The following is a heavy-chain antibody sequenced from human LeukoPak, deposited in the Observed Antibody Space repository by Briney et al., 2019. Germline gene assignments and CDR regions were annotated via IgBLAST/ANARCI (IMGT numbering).Heavy chain of an antibody. CDR1: GFTFSSYG. CDR2: ISYDGSNK. V-gene: IGHV3-30*18. CDR3: AKDSVLLWFGELEVGYDY. J-gene: IGHJ4*02. D-gene: IGHD3-10*01. Sequence: PGGSLRLSCAASGFTFSSYGMHWVRQAPGKGLEWVAVISYDGSNKYYADSVKGRFTISRDNSKNTLYLQMNSLRAEDTAVYYCAKDSVLLWFGELEVGYDYWGQGTLVTVSS.